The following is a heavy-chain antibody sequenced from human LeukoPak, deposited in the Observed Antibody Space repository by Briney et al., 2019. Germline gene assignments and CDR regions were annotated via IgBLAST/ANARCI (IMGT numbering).Heavy chain of an antibody. CDR1: GYTLTELS. V-gene: IGHV1-24*01. CDR2: FDPEDGET. Sequence: ASVKVSCKVSGYTLTELSMHWVRQAPGKGLEWMGGFDPEDGETIYAQKFQGRVTMTEDTSTDTAYMELSSLRSEDTAVYYCATDRRRSDYPFAFDIWGQGTMVTVSS. CDR3: ATDRRRSDYPFAFDI. D-gene: IGHD4-11*01. J-gene: IGHJ3*02.